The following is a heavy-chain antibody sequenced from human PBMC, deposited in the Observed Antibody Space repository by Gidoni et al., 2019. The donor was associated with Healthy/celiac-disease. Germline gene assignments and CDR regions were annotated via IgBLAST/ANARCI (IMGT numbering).Heavy chain of an antibody. CDR1: GGSFSGYY. V-gene: IGHV4-34*01. CDR3: ARGLSSSWLNWFDP. D-gene: IGHD6-13*01. J-gene: IGHJ5*02. CDR2: INHSGST. Sequence: QVQLQQWGAGLLKPSETLSPTCAVYGGSFSGYYWSWIRQPPGKGLEWIGEINHSGSTNYNPSLKSRVTISVDTSKNQFSLKLSSVTAADTAVYYCARGLSSSWLNWFDPWGQGTLVTVSS.